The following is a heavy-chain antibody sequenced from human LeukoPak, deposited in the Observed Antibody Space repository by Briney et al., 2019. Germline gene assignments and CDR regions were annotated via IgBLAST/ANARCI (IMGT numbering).Heavy chain of an antibody. V-gene: IGHV3-30*03. Sequence: PGGSLRLSCAASGFTFSSYGMHWVRQAPGKGLEWVAVISYDGSNKYYADSVKGRFTISRDNAKNSLYLQMNSLRAEDTAVYYCTSDSSYSGTYFVTGDYWGQGTLVTVSS. CDR1: GFTFSSYG. J-gene: IGHJ4*02. CDR3: TSDSSYSGTYFVTGDY. CDR2: ISYDGSNK. D-gene: IGHD1-26*01.